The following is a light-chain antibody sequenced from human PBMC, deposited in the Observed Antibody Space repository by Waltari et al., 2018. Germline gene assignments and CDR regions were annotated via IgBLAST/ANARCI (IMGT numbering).Light chain of an antibody. CDR3: QAWDSSTPG. V-gene: IGLV3-1*01. CDR1: KLGNQF. CDR2: QDK. J-gene: IGLJ1*01. Sequence: SYELTQSPSVSVSPGQTARITCSGDKLGNQFTSWYQQKPGQPPVLLICQDKRLPSGIPERFSGSTTGNTATLTISETLPVDEAEYDCQAWDSSTPGFGSETKVTVL.